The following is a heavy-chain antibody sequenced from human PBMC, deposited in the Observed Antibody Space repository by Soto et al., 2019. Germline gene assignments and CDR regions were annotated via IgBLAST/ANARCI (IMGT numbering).Heavy chain of an antibody. CDR3: AKWSYLYY. J-gene: IGHJ4*02. CDR2: ISGSDGKT. Sequence: DVRLAESGGGLVQPGGSLRLSCTTSGFSFASFAMTWVRQAPGKGLEWVATISGSDGKTYYADSVKGRFSISRDTSRNTLYLQMNSLRADDKAIDYCAKWSYLYYWGQGTRVTVSS. D-gene: IGHD3-16*02. V-gene: IGHV3-23*04. CDR1: GFSFASFA.